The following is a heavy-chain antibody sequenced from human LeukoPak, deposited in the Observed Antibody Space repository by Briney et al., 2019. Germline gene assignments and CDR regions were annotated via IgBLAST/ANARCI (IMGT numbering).Heavy chain of an antibody. CDR1: GDRVSSKSAT. CDR2: TYYRSKWYN. Sequence: SQTLSLTCAISGDRVSSKSATWNWIRQSPSRGLEWLGRTYYRSKWYNDYAVSVKSRITINPDTSKNQSSLQLDSVTPEDTAVYYCARADLEEQLRWFDPWGQGTLVTVSS. CDR3: ARADLEEQLRWFDP. J-gene: IGHJ5*02. D-gene: IGHD6-6*01. V-gene: IGHV6-1*01.